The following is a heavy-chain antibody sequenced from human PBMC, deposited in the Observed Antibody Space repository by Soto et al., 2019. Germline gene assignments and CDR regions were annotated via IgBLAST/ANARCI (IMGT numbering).Heavy chain of an antibody. J-gene: IGHJ6*02. CDR3: ARDRYNWNYYYGMDV. CDR2: INPNSGGT. D-gene: IGHD1-20*01. CDR1: GYTFTGYY. V-gene: IGHV1-2*02. Sequence: SVKVSCKASGYTFTGYYMHWVRQAPGQGLEWMGWINPNSGGTNYAQKFQGRVTMTRDTSISTAYMELSRLRSDDMAVYYCARDRYNWNYYYGMDVWGQGTTVTVSS.